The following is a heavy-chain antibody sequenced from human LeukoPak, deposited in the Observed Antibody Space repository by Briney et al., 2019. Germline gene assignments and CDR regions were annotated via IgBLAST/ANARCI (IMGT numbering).Heavy chain of an antibody. CDR2: TNPNSGGT. CDR3: ARDLYSGYDLGSGFDY. J-gene: IGHJ4*02. CDR1: GYTFTGYY. Sequence: GASVKVSCKASGYTFTGYYMHWVRQAPGQGLERMGWTNPNSGGTSEAQKSQGRVTMTRDTSISTAYMELSRLRADDTAVYYCARDLYSGYDLGSGFDYWGQGTLVTVFS. D-gene: IGHD5-12*01. V-gene: IGHV1-2*02.